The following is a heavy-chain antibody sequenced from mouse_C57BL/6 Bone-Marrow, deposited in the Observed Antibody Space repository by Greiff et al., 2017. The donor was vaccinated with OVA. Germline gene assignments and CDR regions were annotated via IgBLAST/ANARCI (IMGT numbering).Heavy chain of an antibody. Sequence: DVMLVESGGGLVKPGGSLKLSCAASGFTFSSYAMSWVRQTPEKRLEWVATISDGGSYTYYPDNVKGRFTISRDNAKNNLYLQMSHLKSEDTAMYYCARDHYGSTVFDYWGQGTTLTVSS. V-gene: IGHV5-4*01. CDR1: GFTFSSYA. D-gene: IGHD1-1*01. CDR2: ISDGGSYT. J-gene: IGHJ2*01. CDR3: ARDHYGSTVFDY.